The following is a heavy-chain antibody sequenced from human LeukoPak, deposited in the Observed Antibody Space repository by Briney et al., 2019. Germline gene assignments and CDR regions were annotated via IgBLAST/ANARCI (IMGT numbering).Heavy chain of an antibody. Sequence: SETLSLTCTVSGGSISSYYWSWIRQPAGKGLEWIGRIYTSGSTNYNPSLKSRVTMSVDTSKNQFSLKRSSVTAADTAVYYCARVGTRYYYDSSGYSPGRAFDIWGQGTMVTVSS. V-gene: IGHV4-4*07. D-gene: IGHD3-22*01. J-gene: IGHJ3*02. CDR2: IYTSGST. CDR1: GGSISSYY. CDR3: ARVGTRYYYDSSGYSPGRAFDI.